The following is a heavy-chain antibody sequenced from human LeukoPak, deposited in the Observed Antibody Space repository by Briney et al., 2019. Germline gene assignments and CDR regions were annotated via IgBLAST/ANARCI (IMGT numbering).Heavy chain of an antibody. D-gene: IGHD5-18*01. Sequence: ASVKVSCKASGYTFTSYYMHWVRQAPGQGLEWMGIINPSGGSTSYAQKFQGRVTMTRDTSTSTVYMELSSLRSEDTAVYYCARGGAQYSYGSGYYYYMDVWGKGTTVTISS. CDR1: GYTFTSYY. J-gene: IGHJ6*03. CDR2: INPSGGST. CDR3: ARGGAQYSYGSGYYYYMDV. V-gene: IGHV1-46*01.